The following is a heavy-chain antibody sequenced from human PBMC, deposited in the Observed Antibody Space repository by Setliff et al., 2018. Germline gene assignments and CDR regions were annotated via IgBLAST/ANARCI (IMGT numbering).Heavy chain of an antibody. CDR3: AKEIIEGLLSGLDF. CDR1: EFTFNKYW. V-gene: IGHV3-30*02. Sequence: LRLSCAASEFTFNKYWMTWVRQAPGKGLEWITFIRHDGDNKYYRDSVGGRFTVSRDNSKNTLTLQMNSLRPDDTAVYYCAKEIIEGLLSGLDFWGQGTLVTVSS. CDR2: IRHDGDNK. D-gene: IGHD3-9*01. J-gene: IGHJ4*02.